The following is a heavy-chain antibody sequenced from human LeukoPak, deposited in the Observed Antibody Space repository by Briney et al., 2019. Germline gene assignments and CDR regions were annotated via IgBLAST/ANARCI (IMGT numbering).Heavy chain of an antibody. CDR2: IYPGDSDT. Sequence: GESLKISWKGSGYSFTSYWIGWVRQMPGKGLEWMGIIYPGDSDTRYSPSFQGQVTISADKSISTAYLQWSSLKASDTAMYYCARGSIVGATKNYFDYWGQGTLVTVSS. CDR1: GYSFTSYW. V-gene: IGHV5-51*01. CDR3: ARGSIVGATKNYFDY. D-gene: IGHD1-26*01. J-gene: IGHJ4*02.